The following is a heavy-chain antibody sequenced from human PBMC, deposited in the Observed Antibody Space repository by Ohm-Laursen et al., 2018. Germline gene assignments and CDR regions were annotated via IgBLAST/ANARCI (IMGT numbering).Heavy chain of an antibody. J-gene: IGHJ4*02. CDR2: ISSSGSTI. D-gene: IGHD3-3*01. V-gene: IGHV3-11*01. Sequence: SLRLSCAASGFTFSDYYMSWIRQAQGKGLEWVSYISSSGSTIYYADSVKGRFTISRDNAKNSLYLQMKSLRVEDTAIYYCVKGRGGFWSGNFDLWGQGTLVTVSS. CDR1: GFTFSDYY. CDR3: VKGRGGFWSGNFDL.